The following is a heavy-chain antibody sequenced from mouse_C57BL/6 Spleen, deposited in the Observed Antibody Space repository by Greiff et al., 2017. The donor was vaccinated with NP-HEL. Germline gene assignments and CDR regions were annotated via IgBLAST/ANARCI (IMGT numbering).Heavy chain of an antibody. CDR2: IHPNSGST. V-gene: IGHV1-64*01. CDR1: GYTFTSYW. J-gene: IGHJ2*01. D-gene: IGHD1-1*01. CDR3: ARYTTVVATERHYFDY. Sequence: QVQLQQPGAELVKPGASVKLSCKASGYTFTSYWMHWVKQRPGQGLEWIGMIHPNSGSTNYNEKFKSKATLTVDKSSSTAYMQLSSLTSEDSAVYYCARYTTVVATERHYFDYWGQGTTLTVSS.